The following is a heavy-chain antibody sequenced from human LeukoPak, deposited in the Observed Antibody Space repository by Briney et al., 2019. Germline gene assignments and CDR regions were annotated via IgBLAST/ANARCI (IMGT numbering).Heavy chain of an antibody. CDR2: IKSDGST. CDR1: GGIFSQNW. J-gene: IGHJ1*01. V-gene: IGHV3-74*01. D-gene: IGHD3-22*01. Sequence: GGSLRLSCAASGGIFSQNWMHSGRQAPGKGLVWVSRIKSDGSTNYADSVKGRFTISRDNAKNTLSLQMNSLRAEEPAVHYYGRAPSDSGGYYPEYFRHWGQGTLVTVSS. CDR3: GRAPSDSGGYYPEYFRH.